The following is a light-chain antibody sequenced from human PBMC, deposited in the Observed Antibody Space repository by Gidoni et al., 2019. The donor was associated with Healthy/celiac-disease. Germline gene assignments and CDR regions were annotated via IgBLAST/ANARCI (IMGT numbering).Light chain of an antibody. Sequence: DIVLTQSPATLSLSPGERATLSCRASQSVSSYLAWYQQKPSQAPRLLIYDASNRATGIPARFSDSGSGTEFTLTISSLEPEDFAVYYWQQRSNWTPRITFGQGTRLEIK. CDR2: DAS. V-gene: IGKV3-11*01. CDR1: QSVSSY. J-gene: IGKJ5*01. CDR3: QQRSNWTPRIT.